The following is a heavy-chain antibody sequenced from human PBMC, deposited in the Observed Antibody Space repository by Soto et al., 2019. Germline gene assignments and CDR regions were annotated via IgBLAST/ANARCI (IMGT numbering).Heavy chain of an antibody. D-gene: IGHD1-20*01. V-gene: IGHV5-10-1*01. CDR2: IDPSDSYT. Sequence: GESLKISCKGSGYSFTSYWISWVRQMPGKGLEWMGRIDPSDSYTNYSPSFQGHVTISADKSTSTAYLQWSSLKALDTAMYYCTRSRITGPYQFYYYGMDAWGQGTTVTVSS. J-gene: IGHJ6*02. CDR1: GYSFTSYW. CDR3: TRSRITGPYQFYYYGMDA.